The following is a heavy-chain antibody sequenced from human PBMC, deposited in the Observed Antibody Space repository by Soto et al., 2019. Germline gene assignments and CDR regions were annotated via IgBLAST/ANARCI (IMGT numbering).Heavy chain of an antibody. CDR1: GGSISSGGYY. V-gene: IGHV4-31*03. CDR3: ARGYSPQRDFDY. Sequence: PSETLSLTCTVSGGSISSGGYYWSWIRQHPGKGLEWIGYIYYSGSTYYNPSLKSRVTISVDTSKNQFSLKLSSVTAADTAVYYCARGYSPQRDFDYWGQGTLVTVSS. J-gene: IGHJ4*02. CDR2: IYYSGST. D-gene: IGHD2-15*01.